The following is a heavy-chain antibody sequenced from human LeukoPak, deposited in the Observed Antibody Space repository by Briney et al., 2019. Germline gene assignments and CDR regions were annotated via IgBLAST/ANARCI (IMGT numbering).Heavy chain of an antibody. CDR2: IYYSGST. CDR3: ARGLRRYYYMDV. CDR1: GGSISSYY. Sequence: SETLSLTCTVSGGSISSYYWSWLRQPPGKGLEWIGYIYYSGSTNYNPSLKSRVTISVDTSKNQFSLKLSSVTAADTAVYYCARGLRRYYYMDVWGKGTTVTVSS. J-gene: IGHJ6*03. V-gene: IGHV4-59*01. D-gene: IGHD3-22*01.